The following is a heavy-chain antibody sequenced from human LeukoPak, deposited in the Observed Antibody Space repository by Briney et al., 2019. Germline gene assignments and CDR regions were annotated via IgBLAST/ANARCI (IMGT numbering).Heavy chain of an antibody. J-gene: IGHJ4*02. V-gene: IGHV3-30-3*01. CDR3: TTVFQDLLEWLLYDY. CDR2: ISYDGSNK. CDR1: GFTFSSYA. D-gene: IGHD3-3*01. Sequence: GGSPRLSCAASGFTFSSYAMHWVRQAPGRGLEWVAVISYDGSNKYYADSVKGRFTISRDNSKNTLYLQMNSLKTEDTAVYYCTTVFQDLLEWLLYDYWGQGTLVTVSS.